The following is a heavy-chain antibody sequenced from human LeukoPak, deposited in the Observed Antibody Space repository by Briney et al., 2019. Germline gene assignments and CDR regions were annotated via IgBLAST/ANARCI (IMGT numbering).Heavy chain of an antibody. CDR2: INPIRGGT. D-gene: IGHD2-2*01. CDR1: GYTFTDYY. V-gene: IGHV1-2*02. CDR3: ARDHCTSSGCYEYYYYGVDV. Sequence: ASVKVSCKASGYTFTDYYIQWVRKAPGQGLEWMGWINPIRGGTNSAQKFQGRVTMTRDTSVSTAYMELSRLRSDDTAVYYCARDHCTSSGCYEYYYYGVDVWGQGTTVTVCS. J-gene: IGHJ6*02.